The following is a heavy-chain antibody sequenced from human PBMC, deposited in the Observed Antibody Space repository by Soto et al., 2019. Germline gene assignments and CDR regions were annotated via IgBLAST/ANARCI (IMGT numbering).Heavy chain of an antibody. CDR2: ISYRSTYT. CDR1: GFTFSDYY. J-gene: IGHJ4*02. V-gene: IGHV3-11*06. CDR3: AGGFDLLKL. D-gene: IGHD3-9*01. Sequence: QVQLLESGGGLVKPGGSLRLSCAASGFTFSDYYMSWIRQAPGKGLEWVSHISYRSTYTFYADSVKGRSTISRDNAKNSLYLQIDSLRAEDTAVYFCAGGFDLLKLWGQGTLVTVSS.